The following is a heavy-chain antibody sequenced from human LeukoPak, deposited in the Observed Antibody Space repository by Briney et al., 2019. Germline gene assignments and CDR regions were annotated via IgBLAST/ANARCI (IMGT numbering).Heavy chain of an antibody. V-gene: IGHV3-15*07. CDR1: GGSISSSNW. Sequence: LTCAVSGGSISSSNWWSWVRPAPGKGLEWVGRIKSKTDGGTTDYAAPVKGRFTISRDDSKNTLYLQMNSLKTEDTAVYYCTTDRGYSSGWRYYYYYGMDVWGQGTTVTVSS. D-gene: IGHD6-19*01. CDR3: TTDRGYSSGWRYYYYYGMDV. J-gene: IGHJ6*02. CDR2: IKSKTDGGTT.